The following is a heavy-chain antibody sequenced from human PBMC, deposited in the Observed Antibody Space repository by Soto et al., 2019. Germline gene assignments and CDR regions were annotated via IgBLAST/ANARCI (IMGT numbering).Heavy chain of an antibody. D-gene: IGHD1-26*01. J-gene: IGHJ5*02. Sequence: GGSLRLSCAASGFIFENFGMSWVRQAPGKGLEWISSISGSGFKKYYADSVKGRFTISRDNSKSTVYLELNNLSAEDTAVYHCAKNQGVELVPLATVDWFDPWGQGSAVTVSS. CDR3: AKNQGVELVPLATVDWFDP. CDR2: ISGSGFKK. V-gene: IGHV3-23*01. CDR1: GFIFENFG.